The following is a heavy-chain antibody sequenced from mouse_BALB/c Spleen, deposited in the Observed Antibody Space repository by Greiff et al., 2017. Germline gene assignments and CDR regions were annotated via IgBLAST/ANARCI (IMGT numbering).Heavy chain of an antibody. D-gene: IGHD2-4*01. CDR1: GFTFSSYG. J-gene: IGHJ3*01. V-gene: IGHV5-6*01. CDR2: ISSGGSYT. CDR3: ASSYDYFAY. Sequence: EVQLVESGGDLVKPGGSLKLSCAASGFTFSSYGMSWVRQTPDKRLEWVATISSGGSYTYYPDSVKGRFTISRDNAKNTLYLQMSSLKSEDTAMYYCASSYDYFAYWGQGTLVTVSA.